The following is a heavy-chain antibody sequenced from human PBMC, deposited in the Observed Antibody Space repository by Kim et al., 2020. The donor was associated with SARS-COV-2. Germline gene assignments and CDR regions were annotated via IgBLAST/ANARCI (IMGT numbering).Heavy chain of an antibody. CDR3: ASGSSSWYLVDTLVPPRYYFDY. Sequence: GGSLRLSCAASGFTFSSYWMSWVRQAPGKGLEWVANIKQDGSEKYYVDSVKGRFTISRDNAKNSLYLQMNSLRAEDTAVYYCASGSSSWYLVDTLVPPRYYFDYWGQGTLVTVSS. CDR2: IKQDGSEK. J-gene: IGHJ4*02. D-gene: IGHD6-13*01. CDR1: GFTFSSYW. V-gene: IGHV3-7*03.